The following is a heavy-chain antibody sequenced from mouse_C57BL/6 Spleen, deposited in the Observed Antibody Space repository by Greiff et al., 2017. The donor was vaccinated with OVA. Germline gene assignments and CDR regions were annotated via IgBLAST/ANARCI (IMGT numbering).Heavy chain of an antibody. CDR2: IYPRSGNT. J-gene: IGHJ4*01. CDR3: AELGGSSPYYYAMDY. CDR1: GYTFTSYG. Sequence: VQLQQSGAELVRPGASVKLSCKASGYTFTSYGISWVKQRPGQGLEWIGEIYPRSGNTYYNEKFKGKATLTADKSSSTAYMELRSLTSEDSAVYCGAELGGSSPYYYAMDYWGQGTSVTVSS. V-gene: IGHV1-81*01. D-gene: IGHD1-1*01.